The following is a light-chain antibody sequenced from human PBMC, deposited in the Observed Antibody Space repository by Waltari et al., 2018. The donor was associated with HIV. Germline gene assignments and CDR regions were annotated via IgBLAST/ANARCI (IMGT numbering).Light chain of an antibody. V-gene: IGLV7-43*01. Sequence: QTVVTQASSLTVSSGETVSLPCTSSNGTVTSAHYPTWFQPKPGQAPKSLIYNTSNNHSWTPARFSGSLLGGKAALTLSGVRPEDEAEYYCLLSYGGAWVFGGGTSLTV. CDR2: NTS. J-gene: IGLJ3*02. CDR3: LLSYGGAWV. CDR1: NGTVTSAHY.